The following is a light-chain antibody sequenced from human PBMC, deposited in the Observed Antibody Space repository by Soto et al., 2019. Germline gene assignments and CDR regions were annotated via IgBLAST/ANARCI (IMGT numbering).Light chain of an antibody. V-gene: IGLV2-14*03. Sequence: QSALTQPASVSGSPGQSITISCTGTSSDIGAYDHVSWFQQYSGKAPTLIIYEVRFRPSGVSSRFSGSKSGNTASLTISGLQTEDEADYYCGSYASATLIFGGGTKLTVL. CDR3: GSYASATLI. J-gene: IGLJ2*01. CDR2: EVR. CDR1: SSDIGAYDH.